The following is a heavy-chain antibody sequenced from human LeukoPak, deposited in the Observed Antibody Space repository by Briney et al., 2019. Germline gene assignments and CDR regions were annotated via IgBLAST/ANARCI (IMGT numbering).Heavy chain of an antibody. CDR1: GYTFTCYG. Sequence: ASVKVSCKASGYTFTCYGISWVRQAPGQGLEWMAWITPYNGHTNYAQKLQGRVTMTTDTSTSTAYMELRSLRSDDTAVYYCARGDHSGSYLIDYWGQGTLVTVSS. D-gene: IGHD1-26*01. CDR3: ARGDHSGSYLIDY. V-gene: IGHV1-18*01. J-gene: IGHJ4*02. CDR2: ITPYNGHT.